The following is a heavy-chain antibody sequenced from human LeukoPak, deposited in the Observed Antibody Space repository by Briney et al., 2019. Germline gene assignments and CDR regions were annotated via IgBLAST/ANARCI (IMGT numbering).Heavy chain of an antibody. CDR2: INWNGGST. V-gene: IGHV3-20*04. D-gene: IGHD3-10*01. Sequence: GGSLRLSCAASGFTFDDYGMSWVRQAPGKGLEWVSGINWNGGSTGYADSVKGRFTISRDNAKNSLYLQMNSLRAEDTALYYCASLHYGSGSYQGAYFDYWGQGTLVTVSS. CDR1: GFTFDDYG. J-gene: IGHJ4*02. CDR3: ASLHYGSGSYQGAYFDY.